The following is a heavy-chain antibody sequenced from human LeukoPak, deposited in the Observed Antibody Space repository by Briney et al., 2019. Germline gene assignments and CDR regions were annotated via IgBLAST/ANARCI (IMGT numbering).Heavy chain of an antibody. CDR3: AKDYNNGFDY. Sequence: PGGSLRLSCAASGFSFSGYGMHWVRQAPGKGQEWVTFIRYDGSTKSYADSVKGRFTIARDNSKNTLYLQMNSLRAEDTAVYFCAKDYNNGFDYWGQGALVTVSS. V-gene: IGHV3-30*02. D-gene: IGHD1-14*01. CDR1: GFSFSGYG. J-gene: IGHJ4*02. CDR2: IRYDGSTK.